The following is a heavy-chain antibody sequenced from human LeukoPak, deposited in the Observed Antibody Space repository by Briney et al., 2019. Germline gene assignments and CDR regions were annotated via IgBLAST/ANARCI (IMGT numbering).Heavy chain of an antibody. CDR2: IWYDGSNK. Sequence: QPGGSLRLSCAASGFTFSSYGMHWVRQAPGKGLEWVAVIWYDGSNKYYADSVKGRFTISRDNSKNTLYLQMNSLRAEDTAVYYCAREYYYDSSGYYYGDRGDYWGQGTLVTVSS. CDR3: AREYYYDSSGYYYGDRGDY. CDR1: GFTFSSYG. J-gene: IGHJ4*02. V-gene: IGHV3-33*01. D-gene: IGHD3-22*01.